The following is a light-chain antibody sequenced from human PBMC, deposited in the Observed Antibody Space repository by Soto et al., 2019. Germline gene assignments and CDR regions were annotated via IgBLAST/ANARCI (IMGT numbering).Light chain of an antibody. CDR2: TAY. V-gene: IGKV1-27*01. CDR1: QGIGNS. J-gene: IGKJ1*01. CDR3: QKYDSAPWT. Sequence: DIQMTQSPSSLSASVGDRVTIACRASQGIGNSLAWYQQKPGKVPKLLIYTAYTLRSGVPSRFSGSGSGTDFTLTINSLQPEDVATYYSQKYDSAPWTFGQGTKVEIK.